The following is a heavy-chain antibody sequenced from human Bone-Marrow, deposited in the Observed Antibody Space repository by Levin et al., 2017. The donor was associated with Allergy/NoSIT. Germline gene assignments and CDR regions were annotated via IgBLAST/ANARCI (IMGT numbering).Heavy chain of an antibody. CDR1: CGSIRSGGYY. CDR3: ARLPQRGDVWTDY. V-gene: IGHV4-31*03. CDR2: IYYSGST. Sequence: SQTLSLTCTVSCGSIRSGGYYWSWIRQHPGKGLEWIGYIYYSGSTYYNPSLKSRVTISVDTSKNQFSLKLSSVTAADTAVYDCARLPQRGDVWTDYWGQGTLVTVSS. J-gene: IGHJ4*02. D-gene: IGHD3/OR15-3a*01.